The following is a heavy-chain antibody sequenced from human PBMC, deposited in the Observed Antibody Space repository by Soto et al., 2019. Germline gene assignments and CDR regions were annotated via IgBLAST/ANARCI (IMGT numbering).Heavy chain of an antibody. CDR3: ARGPYNGNYDWFDP. D-gene: IGHD1-7*01. Sequence: ASVKVSCKASGYTFTGYYMHWVRQAPGQGLEWMGWINPNSGGTNYAQKFQGRVTMTRDTSISTAYMELSRLRSDDTAVYYCARGPYNGNYDWFDPWGQGTLVTVSS. J-gene: IGHJ5*02. CDR2: INPNSGGT. CDR1: GYTFTGYY. V-gene: IGHV1-2*02.